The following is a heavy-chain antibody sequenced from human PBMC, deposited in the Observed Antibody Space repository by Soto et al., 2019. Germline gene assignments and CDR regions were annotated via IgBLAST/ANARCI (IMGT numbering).Heavy chain of an antibody. J-gene: IGHJ4*02. V-gene: IGHV4-34*01. CDR1: GGSFSGYY. CDR2: INHSGST. D-gene: IGHD3-10*01. CDR3: ARVRYSGSGSYPPGKRYYFDY. Sequence: TSETLSLTCAVYGGSFSGYYWSWIRQPPGKGLEWIGEINHSGSTNYNPSLKSRVTISVDTSKNQFSLKLSSVTAADTAVYYCARVRYSGSGSYPPGKRYYFDYWGQGTLVTVSS.